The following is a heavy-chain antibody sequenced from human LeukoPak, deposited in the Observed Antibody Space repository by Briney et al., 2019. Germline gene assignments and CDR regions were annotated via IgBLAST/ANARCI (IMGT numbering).Heavy chain of an antibody. CDR3: ARDGGGDYGVDY. CDR1: GFTCSSYS. CDR2: ISSSSSYI. D-gene: IGHD4-17*01. V-gene: IGHV3-21*01. Sequence: PGGSLRLSCAASGFTCSSYSMNWVRQAPGKGLEWVSSISSSSSYIYYADSVKGRFTISRDNAKNSLYLQMNSLRAEDAAVYYCARDGGGDYGVDYWGQGTLVTVSS. J-gene: IGHJ4*02.